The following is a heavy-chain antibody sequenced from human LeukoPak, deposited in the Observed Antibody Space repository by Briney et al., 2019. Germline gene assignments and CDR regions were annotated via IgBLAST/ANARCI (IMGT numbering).Heavy chain of an antibody. CDR1: GGSISSGGYY. CDR3: ARHASGGKSSS. Sequence: SETLSLTCTVSGGSISSGGYYWSWIRQHPGKGLEWIGYIYYSGSTNYNPSLKSRVTISVDTSKNQFSLKLSSVTAADTAVYYCARHASGGKSSSWGQGTLVTVSS. V-gene: IGHV4-61*08. D-gene: IGHD2-15*01. CDR2: IYYSGST. J-gene: IGHJ4*02.